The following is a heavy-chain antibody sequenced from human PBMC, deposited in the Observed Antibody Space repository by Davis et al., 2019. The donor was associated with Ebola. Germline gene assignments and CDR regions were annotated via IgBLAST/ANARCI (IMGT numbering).Heavy chain of an antibody. V-gene: IGHV1-2*02. CDR3: ARDGSISDQKSGELDY. J-gene: IGHJ4*02. Sequence: AASVKVSCKASGYTFTGYYIHWVRQAPGQGLEWMGWINPNSGGTNYAQKFQGRVTMTRDTSISTAYMELSRLRSGDTAVYYCARDGSISDQKSGELDYWGQGPLVTVSS. D-gene: IGHD7-27*01. CDR1: GYTFTGYY. CDR2: INPNSGGT.